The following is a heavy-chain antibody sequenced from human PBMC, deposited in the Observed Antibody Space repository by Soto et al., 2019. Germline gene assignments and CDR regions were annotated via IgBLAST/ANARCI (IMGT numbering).Heavy chain of an antibody. CDR1: GFTFSFYA. Sequence: GGSLRLSCAASGFTFSFYAMNWVRQAPGKGLEWVSAISGSGGSTYYADSVKGRFTISRDNSKNTMYLQMNSLRAEDTAVYYCAKSTSGYRYIAAAGSEFDYWGQGTLVTVSS. J-gene: IGHJ4*02. CDR3: AKSTSGYRYIAAAGSEFDY. CDR2: ISGSGGST. V-gene: IGHV3-23*01. D-gene: IGHD6-13*01.